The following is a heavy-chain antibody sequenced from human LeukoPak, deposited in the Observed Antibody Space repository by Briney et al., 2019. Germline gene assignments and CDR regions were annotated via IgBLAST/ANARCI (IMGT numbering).Heavy chain of an antibody. CDR2: IKQDGSEK. J-gene: IGHJ4*02. V-gene: IGHV3-7*01. Sequence: GGSLRLSCAASGFTFSSYAMSWVRQAPGKGLEWVANIKQDGSEKYYVDSVKGRFTISRDNAKNSLYLQMNSLRAEDTAVYYCARDGSGWYVGVDYWGQGTLVTVSS. D-gene: IGHD6-19*01. CDR1: GFTFSSYA. CDR3: ARDGSGWYVGVDY.